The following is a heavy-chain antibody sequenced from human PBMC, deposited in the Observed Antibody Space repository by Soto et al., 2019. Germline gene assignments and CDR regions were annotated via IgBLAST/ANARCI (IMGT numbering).Heavy chain of an antibody. V-gene: IGHV1-3*01. Sequence: QVQLVQSGAEVKKPGASVRVSCKASGYTIISYAIHWARQAPGQRLEWMGWINAGNGNTKYSQKFQGRVTITRDTSASTADMELSGLKSEDTAVYYCARPGSYLIVVFDLWGQGTMVTVSS. CDR1: GYTIISYA. CDR3: ARPGSYLIVVFDL. CDR2: INAGNGNT. J-gene: IGHJ3*01. D-gene: IGHD2-21*01.